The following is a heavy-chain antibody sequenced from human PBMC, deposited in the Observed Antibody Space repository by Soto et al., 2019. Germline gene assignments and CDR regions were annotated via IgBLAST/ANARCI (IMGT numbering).Heavy chain of an antibody. CDR2: ISYSGDT. CDR1: GGSISTGGYY. Sequence: QVQLQESGPGLVKPSQTLSLTCTVSGGSISTGGYYWTWIRQHPGKGLEWFGYISYSGDTYYNPSLKSRVTISIDTSKNQFSLKLSSVTAADTAVYYCARIRSGYYYLIDYWGQGTLVPVSS. D-gene: IGHD3-22*01. CDR3: ARIRSGYYYLIDY. J-gene: IGHJ4*02. V-gene: IGHV4-31*03.